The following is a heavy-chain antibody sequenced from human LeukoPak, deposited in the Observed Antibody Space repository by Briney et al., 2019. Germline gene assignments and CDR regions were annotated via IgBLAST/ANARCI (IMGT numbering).Heavy chain of an antibody. J-gene: IGHJ6*02. V-gene: IGHV3-23*01. Sequence: GGSLRLSCAASGFTFSSYAMSWVRQAPGKGLEWVSAISGSGGSTYYADSVKGRFTISRDNAKNSLYLQMNSLRAEDTALYHCARNNGMDVWGQGTTVIVSS. CDR1: GFTFSSYA. CDR3: ARNNGMDV. CDR2: ISGSGGST.